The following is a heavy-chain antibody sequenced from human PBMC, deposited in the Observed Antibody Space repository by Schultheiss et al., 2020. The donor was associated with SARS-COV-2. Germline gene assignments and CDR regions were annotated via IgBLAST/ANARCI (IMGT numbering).Heavy chain of an antibody. V-gene: IGHV4-39*01. CDR3: ARPGPAYGDYDYYYGMDV. Sequence: SETLSLTCTVSGGSISSSSYYWGWIRQPPGKGLEWIGSIYYSGSTYYNPSLKSRVTISVDTSKNQFSLKLSSVTAADTAVYYCARPGPAYGDYDYYYGMDVWGQGTTVTVSS. J-gene: IGHJ6*02. CDR2: IYYSGST. D-gene: IGHD4-17*01. CDR1: GGSISSSSYY.